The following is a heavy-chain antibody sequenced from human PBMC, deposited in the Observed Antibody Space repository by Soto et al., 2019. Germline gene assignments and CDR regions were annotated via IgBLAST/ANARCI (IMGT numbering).Heavy chain of an antibody. CDR2: IWYDGSNK. Sequence: QVQLVESGGGVVQPGRSLRLSCAASGFTFSSYGMHWVRQAPGKGLEWVAVIWYDGSNKYYADSVKGRFTISRDNSKNTVYLEMNSLRAEGTAVYCCAGGGDSYGMDVWGQGTTVTVSS. CDR3: AGGGDSYGMDV. CDR1: GFTFSSYG. V-gene: IGHV3-33*01. J-gene: IGHJ6*02. D-gene: IGHD3-16*01.